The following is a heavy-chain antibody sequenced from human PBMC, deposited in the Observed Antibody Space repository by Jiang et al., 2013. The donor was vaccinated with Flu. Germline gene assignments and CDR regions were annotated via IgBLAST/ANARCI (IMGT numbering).Heavy chain of an antibody. V-gene: IGHV1-46*01. CDR3: ARERRGIVATPYYGMDV. Sequence: SGAEVKKPGASVKVSCKASGYTFTSYYMHWVRQAPGQGLEWMGIINPSGGSTSYAQKFQGRVTMTRDTSTSTVYMELSSLRSEDTAVYYCARERRGIVATPYYGMDVWGQGTTVTVSS. D-gene: IGHD5-12*01. CDR1: GYTFTSYY. J-gene: IGHJ6*02. CDR2: INPSGGST.